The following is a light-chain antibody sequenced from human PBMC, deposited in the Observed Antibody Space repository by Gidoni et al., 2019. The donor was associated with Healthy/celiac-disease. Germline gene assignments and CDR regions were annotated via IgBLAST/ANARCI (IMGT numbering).Light chain of an antibody. CDR1: NIGSNS. V-gene: IGLV3-21*03. J-gene: IGLJ3*02. Sequence: SFVLPQPSSVPAAPGKTARITCGGHNIGSNSVHWYQPKPGQAPVLVVYDDSDRPSGIPERFSGSNSGNTATLTISRVEAGDEADYYCQVWDSSSDHGVFGGGTKLTVL. CDR2: DDS. CDR3: QVWDSSSDHGV.